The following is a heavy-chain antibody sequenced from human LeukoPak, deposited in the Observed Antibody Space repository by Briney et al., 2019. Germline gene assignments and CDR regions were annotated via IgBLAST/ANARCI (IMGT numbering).Heavy chain of an antibody. V-gene: IGHV3-33*06. J-gene: IGHJ5*02. Sequence: GGSLRLSCAASGFTFSSYGMHWVRQAPGKGLEWVAVIWYDGGNKYYADSVKGRFTISRDNSENTLYLQMNSLRAEDTAVYYCAKDRTTNWGFRAGFDPWGQGTLVTVSS. CDR2: IWYDGGNK. CDR1: GFTFSSYG. D-gene: IGHD7-27*01. CDR3: AKDRTTNWGFRAGFDP.